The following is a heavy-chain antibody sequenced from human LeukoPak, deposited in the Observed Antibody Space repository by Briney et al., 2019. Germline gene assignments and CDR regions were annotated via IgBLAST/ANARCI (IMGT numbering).Heavy chain of an antibody. CDR3: ARDRIDYYDSSVGRYFDY. Sequence: SVKVSCKASGYTFTSYDINWVRQATGQGLEWMGGIIPIFGTANYAQKFQGRVTITADESTSTAYMELSSLRSEDTAVYYCARDRIDYYDSSVGRYFDYWGQGTLVTVSS. V-gene: IGHV1-69*13. J-gene: IGHJ4*02. CDR1: GYTFTSYD. CDR2: IIPIFGTA. D-gene: IGHD3-22*01.